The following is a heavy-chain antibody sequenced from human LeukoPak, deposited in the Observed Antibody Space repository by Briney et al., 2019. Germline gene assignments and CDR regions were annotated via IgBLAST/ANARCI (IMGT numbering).Heavy chain of an antibody. J-gene: IGHJ5*02. D-gene: IGHD2-21*01. Sequence: SETLSLTCTVSGGSLSSSSYYWGWIRHPPGKGLEWIGSIYYSGSTYYNPSLKSRVTISVDTSKNQFSLKLSSVTAADTAVYYCARRAYCGGDCYLGHWFDPWGQGTLITVSS. CDR3: ARRAYCGGDCYLGHWFDP. CDR1: GGSLSSSSYY. CDR2: IYYSGST. V-gene: IGHV4-39*01.